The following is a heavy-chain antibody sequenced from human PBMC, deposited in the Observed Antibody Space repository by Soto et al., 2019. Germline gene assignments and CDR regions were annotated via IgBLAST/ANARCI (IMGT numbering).Heavy chain of an antibody. D-gene: IGHD3-16*02. CDR1: GFTFSSYG. V-gene: IGHV3-30*18. Sequence: QVQLVESWGGVVQPGESLRLSCSASGFTFSSYGMHWVRQAQGKGLEWVTFISYDGNNKYNADSVTGRETVSRDNSKNTQYLQMNSLRAEDTAVYFCAKALGELSPESFDYWGRGTLVTVSS. CDR3: AKALGELSPESFDY. J-gene: IGHJ4*02. CDR2: ISYDGNNK.